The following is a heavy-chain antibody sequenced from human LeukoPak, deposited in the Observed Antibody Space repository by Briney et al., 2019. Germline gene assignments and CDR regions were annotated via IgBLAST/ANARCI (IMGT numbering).Heavy chain of an antibody. CDR2: IIPIFGTA. J-gene: IGHJ3*02. CDR1: GGTFSSYA. Sequence: SVKVSCKASGGTFSSYAISWVRQAPGQGLEWMGGIIPIFGTANHAQKFQGRVTITADESTSTAYMELSSLRSEDTAVYYCARDQTYYYDSSGQGDAFDIWGQGTMVTVTS. CDR3: ARDQTYYYDSSGQGDAFDI. D-gene: IGHD3-22*01. V-gene: IGHV1-69*13.